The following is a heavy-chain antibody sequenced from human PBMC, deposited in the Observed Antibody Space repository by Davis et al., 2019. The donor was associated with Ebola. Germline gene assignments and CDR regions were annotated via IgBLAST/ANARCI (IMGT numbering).Heavy chain of an antibody. CDR3: VRGWGRTGLGV. V-gene: IGHV6-1*01. CDR1: GDSVFGKSGA. CDR2: TYYTSKWFN. Sequence: HSQTLSLTRAISGDSVFGKSGAWNWIRQSPSRGLEWLGRTYYTSKWFNDYAVFLQGRITISPDTSKNQLSLQLNSVTPEDKAVYYCVRGWGRTGLGVWGQGTTVTVSS. J-gene: IGHJ6*02. D-gene: IGHD1-26*01.